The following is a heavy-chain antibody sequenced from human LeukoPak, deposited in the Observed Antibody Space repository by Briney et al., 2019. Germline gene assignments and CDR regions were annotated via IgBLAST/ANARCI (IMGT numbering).Heavy chain of an antibody. Sequence: AGGSLRLSCAASGFTFSSYAMSWVRQAPGKGLEWVSAISGSGGSTYYADSVKGRFTISRDNSKNTLYLQMNSLRAEDTAVYYSAVRYCSSTSCIDYWGQGTLVTVSS. D-gene: IGHD2-2*01. CDR1: GFTFSSYA. V-gene: IGHV3-23*01. CDR3: AVRYCSSTSCIDY. CDR2: ISGSGGST. J-gene: IGHJ4*02.